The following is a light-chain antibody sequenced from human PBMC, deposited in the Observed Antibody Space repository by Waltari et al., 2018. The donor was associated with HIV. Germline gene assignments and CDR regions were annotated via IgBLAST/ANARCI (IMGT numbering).Light chain of an antibody. V-gene: IGLV1-40*01. CDR3: QSYGAGLGGFYV. Sequence: QSVLTQPPSVSGAPGQGVTISCSGVGRSYYLYLYQKLPGMAPKLLIYGDDNRPSGVPDRFSASKSGTSASLAITGLQPEDEAEYYRQSYGAGLGGFYVFGSGTKVTV. CDR1: GRSYY. CDR2: GDD. J-gene: IGLJ1*01.